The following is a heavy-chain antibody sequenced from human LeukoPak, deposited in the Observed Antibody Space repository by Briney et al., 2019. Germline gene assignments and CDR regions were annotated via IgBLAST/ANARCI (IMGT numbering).Heavy chain of an antibody. CDR3: ARQASLFYYGSGSSPWYFDY. J-gene: IGHJ4*02. CDR2: IYPGDSDT. CDR1: GYSFTSYW. V-gene: IGHV5-51*01. Sequence: GESLKISCKGSGYSFTSYWIGWVRQMPGKGLEWMGIIYPGDSDTRYSPSFQGQVTISADKSISTAYLQWSSLEASDTAMYYCARQASLFYYGSGSSPWYFDYWGQGTLVTVSS. D-gene: IGHD3-10*01.